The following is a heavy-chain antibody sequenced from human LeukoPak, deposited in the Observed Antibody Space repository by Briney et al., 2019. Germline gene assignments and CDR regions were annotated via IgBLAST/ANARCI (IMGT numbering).Heavy chain of an antibody. CDR1: GYTFTSYW. V-gene: IGHV5-51*01. CDR2: IYPGDSDT. D-gene: IGHD3-10*01. CDR3: ARQELWFGELSRSGYFDY. Sequence: GESLKISCKGSGYTFTSYWISWVRQMPGKGLEWMGIIYPGDSDTRYSPSFQGQVTISADKSISTAYLQWSSLKASDTAMYYCARQELWFGELSRSGYFDYWGQGTLVTVSS. J-gene: IGHJ4*02.